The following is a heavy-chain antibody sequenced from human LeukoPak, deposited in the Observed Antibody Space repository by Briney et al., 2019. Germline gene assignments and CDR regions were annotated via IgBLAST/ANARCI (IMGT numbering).Heavy chain of an antibody. D-gene: IGHD6-13*01. CDR1: GFTFNCYG. Sequence: GSPSPSWPASGFTFNCYGMHRVRQAPGKGLEWVAVISYDGSNKYYADSVKGRFTISRDNSKNTLYLQMNSLRAEDTAVYYCAKDPSSSWYSGFDYWGQGTLVTVSS. J-gene: IGHJ4*02. CDR3: AKDPSSSWYSGFDY. V-gene: IGHV3-30*18. CDR2: ISYDGSNK.